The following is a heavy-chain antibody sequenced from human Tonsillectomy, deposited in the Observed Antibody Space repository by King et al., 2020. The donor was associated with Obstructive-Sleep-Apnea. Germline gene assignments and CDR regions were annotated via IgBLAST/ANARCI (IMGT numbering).Heavy chain of an antibody. D-gene: IGHD3-16*01. J-gene: IGHJ6*02. CDR2: IRSKLNNYAT. CDR1: GFTFVGSA. Sequence: VQLVESGGGLVQPGGSLTLSCAASGFTFVGSATHWVRQASGKGLEWVGRIRSKLNNYATAYAASVKGRFTISRDDSRNTAYLQMNSLKIDDTAVYYCAGWGGGETNAMDVWGQGTTVIVSS. CDR3: AGWGGGETNAMDV. V-gene: IGHV3-73*02.